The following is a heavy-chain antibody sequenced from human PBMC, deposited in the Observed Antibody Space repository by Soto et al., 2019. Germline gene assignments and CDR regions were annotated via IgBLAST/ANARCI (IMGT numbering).Heavy chain of an antibody. CDR1: GGTFSSYT. V-gene: IGHV1-69*02. J-gene: IGHJ3*02. CDR3: ARGSEYGSGSVGAFDI. D-gene: IGHD3-10*01. Sequence: GASVKVSCKASGGTFSSYTISWVRQAPGQGLEWMGRIIPILGIANYAQKYQGRVTITADKSTSTANMELSSLRSEDTAVYYCARGSEYGSGSVGAFDIWGQGTMVTVSS. CDR2: IIPILGIA.